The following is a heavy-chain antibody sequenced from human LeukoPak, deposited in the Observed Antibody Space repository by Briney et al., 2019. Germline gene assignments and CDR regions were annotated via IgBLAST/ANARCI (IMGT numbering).Heavy chain of an antibody. Sequence: PGGSLRLSCAASGFTFSSYWMHWVRQAPGKGLVWVSRINTDGSSTSYADSVKGRFTISRDNAKNTLYLQMNSLRAEDTAVYYCARAEYSSPFDYSDYWGQGTLVTVSS. CDR3: ARAEYSSPFDYSDY. D-gene: IGHD6-6*01. CDR1: GFTFSSYW. V-gene: IGHV3-74*01. CDR2: INTDGSST. J-gene: IGHJ4*02.